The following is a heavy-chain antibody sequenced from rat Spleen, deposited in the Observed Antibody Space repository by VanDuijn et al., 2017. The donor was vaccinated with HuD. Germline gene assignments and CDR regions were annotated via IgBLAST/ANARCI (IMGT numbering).Heavy chain of an antibody. CDR3: TTDWEGYY. D-gene: IGHD5-1*01. J-gene: IGHJ2*01. CDR1: GFTFSNFD. Sequence: EVQLVESGGGLVQPGRSLKLSCAASGFTFSNFDMAWVRQAPTKGLEWVASISWDGGSTHYRDSVRGRFSVSRDNAKRSLYLQMDSLRSEDTATYYCTTDWEGYYWGQGVMVTVSS. V-gene: IGHV5-20*01. CDR2: ISWDGGST.